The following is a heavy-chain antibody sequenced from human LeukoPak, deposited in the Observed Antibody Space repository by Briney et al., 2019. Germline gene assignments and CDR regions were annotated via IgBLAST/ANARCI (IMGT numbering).Heavy chain of an antibody. J-gene: IGHJ4*02. D-gene: IGHD3-22*01. CDR3: AKYYYDSTGGGGFDY. Sequence: TGGSLRLSCAASGFTFSSYAMSWVRQAPGKGLEWVSAVSGSGGSTYYADSVKGRFTISRDNSKNTLYLQMNSLRAEDTAVYYCAKYYYDSTGGGGFDYWGQGTLVTVSS. CDR1: GFTFSSYA. CDR2: VSGSGGST. V-gene: IGHV3-23*01.